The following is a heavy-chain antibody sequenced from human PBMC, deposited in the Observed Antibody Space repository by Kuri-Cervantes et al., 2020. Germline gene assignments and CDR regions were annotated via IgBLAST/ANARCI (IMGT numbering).Heavy chain of an antibody. Sequence: GESLKISFAASGFTFSSYAMHWVRQAPGKGLEWVAVISYDGSNKYYADSVKGRFTISRDDAKNTLYLQMNSLRAEDTAAYYCARANFWSGYYGYYYYYGMDAWGQGTTVTVSS. J-gene: IGHJ6*01. CDR1: GFTFSSYA. V-gene: IGHV3-30-3*01. CDR3: ARANFWSGYYGYYYYYGMDA. CDR2: ISYDGSNK. D-gene: IGHD3-3*01.